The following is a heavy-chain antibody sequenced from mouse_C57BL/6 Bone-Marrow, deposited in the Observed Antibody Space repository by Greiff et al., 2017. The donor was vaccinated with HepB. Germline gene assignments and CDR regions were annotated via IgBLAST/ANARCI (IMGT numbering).Heavy chain of an antibody. Sequence: VQLQQSGAELVRPGASVKLSCTASGFNIKDDYMHWVKQRPEQGLEWIGWIDPENGDTEYASKFQGKATITADTSSNTAYLQLSSLTSEDTAVYDCTTAVVAHYYAMDYWGQGTSVTVSS. CDR2: IDPENGDT. J-gene: IGHJ4*01. CDR1: GFNIKDDY. CDR3: TTAVVAHYYAMDY. V-gene: IGHV14-4*01. D-gene: IGHD1-1*01.